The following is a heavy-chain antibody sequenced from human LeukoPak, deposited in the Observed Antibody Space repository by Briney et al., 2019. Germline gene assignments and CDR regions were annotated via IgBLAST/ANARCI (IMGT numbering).Heavy chain of an antibody. J-gene: IGHJ4*02. Sequence: SETLSLTCAVYGGSFSGYYWSWIRQPPGKGLEWIGEINHSGSTNYNPSLKSRVTISVDTSKNQFSLKLSSVTAADTAVYYCARGRGGGYEFDYWGQGTLVTVSS. V-gene: IGHV4-34*01. CDR2: INHSGST. D-gene: IGHD5-12*01. CDR1: GGSFSGYY. CDR3: ARGRGGGYEFDY.